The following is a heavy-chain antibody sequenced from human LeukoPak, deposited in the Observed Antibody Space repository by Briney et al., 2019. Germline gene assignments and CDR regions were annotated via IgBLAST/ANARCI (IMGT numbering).Heavy chain of an antibody. CDR1: GGSFSGYY. D-gene: IGHD3-22*01. J-gene: IGHJ5*02. CDR3: ARDYYDNSGQAGFDP. Sequence: SETLSLTCAVYGGSFSGYYWSWIRQPPGKGLEWIGEINHSGSTHYNPSLKSRVTISVDTSKNQFSLKLSSVTAADTAVYYCARDYYDNSGQAGFDPWGPGTLVTVSS. V-gene: IGHV4-34*01. CDR2: INHSGST.